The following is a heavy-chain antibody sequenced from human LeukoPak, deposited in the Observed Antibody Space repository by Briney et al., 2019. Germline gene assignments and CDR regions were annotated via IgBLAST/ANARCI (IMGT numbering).Heavy chain of an antibody. J-gene: IGHJ5*02. V-gene: IGHV4-61*02. CDR3: ARDRVGDYVWGSYRRNWFDP. CDR2: IYTSGST. CDR1: GGSISSGSYY. D-gene: IGHD3-16*02. Sequence: TSETLSLTCTVSGGSISSGSYYWSWIRQPAGKGLEWIGPIYTSGSTNYNPSLKSRVTISVDTSKNQFSLKLSSVTAADTAVYYCARDRVGDYVWGSYRRNWFDPWGQGTLVTVSS.